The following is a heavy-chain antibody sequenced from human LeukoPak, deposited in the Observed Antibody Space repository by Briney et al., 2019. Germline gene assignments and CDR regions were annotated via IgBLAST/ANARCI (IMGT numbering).Heavy chain of an antibody. Sequence: SETLSPTCTVSGGSISSSSYYWGWIRQPPGKGLEWIGSIYYSGSTYYNPSLKSRVTISVDTSKNQFSLKLSSVTAADTAVYYCARDWNSENNYWGQGTLVTVSS. D-gene: IGHD1/OR15-1a*01. CDR2: IYYSGST. V-gene: IGHV4-39*07. J-gene: IGHJ4*02. CDR1: GGSISSSSYY. CDR3: ARDWNSENNY.